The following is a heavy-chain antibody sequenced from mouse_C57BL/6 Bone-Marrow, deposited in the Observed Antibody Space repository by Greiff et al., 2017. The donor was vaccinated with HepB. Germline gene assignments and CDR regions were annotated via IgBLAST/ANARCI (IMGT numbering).Heavy chain of an antibody. CDR2: IYPGDGDT. J-gene: IGHJ1*03. V-gene: IGHV1-82*01. CDR3: ARSFFHYYGSSHWYFDV. CDR1: GYAFSSSW. Sequence: VMLVESGPELVKPGASVKISCKASGYAFSSSWMNWVKQRPGKGLEWIGRIYPGDGDTNYNGKFKGKATLTADKSSSTAYMQLSSLTSEDSAVYFCARSFFHYYGSSHWYFDVWGTGTTVTVSS. D-gene: IGHD1-1*01.